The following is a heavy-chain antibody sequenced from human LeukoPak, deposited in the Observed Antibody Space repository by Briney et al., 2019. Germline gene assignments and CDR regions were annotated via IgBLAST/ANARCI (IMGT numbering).Heavy chain of an antibody. CDR1: GFTFSNSW. J-gene: IGHJ4*02. CDR3: ATQFRGWYYFDY. Sequence: GGSLRLSCAASGFTFSNSWMSWVRQAPGKGLEWVATIKPDGSAQYYVDSVKGRFTISRDNAKNSLFLQINSLRAEDTAVYYCATQFRGWYYFDYWGRGTLVTVSS. CDR2: IKPDGSAQ. V-gene: IGHV3-7*01. D-gene: IGHD6-19*01.